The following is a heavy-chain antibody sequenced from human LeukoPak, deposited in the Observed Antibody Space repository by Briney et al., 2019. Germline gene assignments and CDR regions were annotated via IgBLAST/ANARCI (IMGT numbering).Heavy chain of an antibody. D-gene: IGHD3-10*01. CDR2: INPNSGGT. J-gene: IGHJ4*02. V-gene: IGHV1-2*02. CDR3: ARDTERPSSGLVGY. CDR1: GYTFTGYY. Sequence: ASVKVSCKASGYTFTGYYMHWARQAPGQGLEWMGWINPNSGGTNYAQKFQGRVTMTRDTSISTAYMELSRLRSDDTAVYYCARDTERPSSGLVGYWGQGTLVTVSS.